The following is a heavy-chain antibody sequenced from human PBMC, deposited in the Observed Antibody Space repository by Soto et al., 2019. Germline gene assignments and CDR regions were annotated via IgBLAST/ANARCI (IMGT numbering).Heavy chain of an antibody. D-gene: IGHD6-19*01. J-gene: IGHJ4*02. Sequence: GGSLRLCCAASGVTFSSYAMSWVRQAPGKGLEWVSAISGSGGSTYYADSVKGRFTISRDNSKNTLYLQMNSLRAEDTAVYYCAKGLSGWYGGYFDYWGQGTLVTVSS. CDR1: GVTFSSYA. CDR3: AKGLSGWYGGYFDY. CDR2: ISGSGGST. V-gene: IGHV3-23*01.